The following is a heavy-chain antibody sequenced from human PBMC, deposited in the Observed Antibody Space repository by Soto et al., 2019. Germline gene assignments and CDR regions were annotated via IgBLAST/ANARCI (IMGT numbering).Heavy chain of an antibody. V-gene: IGHV4-59*01. CDR1: GGSISSYY. D-gene: IGHD3-22*01. Sequence: LSLTCTVSGGSISSYYWSWIRQPPGKGLEWIGYIYYSGSTNYNPSLKSRVTISVDTSKNQFSLKLSSVTAADTAVYYCARDGGYYDSSFDYWGQGTLVTVSS. J-gene: IGHJ4*02. CDR2: IYYSGST. CDR3: ARDGGYYDSSFDY.